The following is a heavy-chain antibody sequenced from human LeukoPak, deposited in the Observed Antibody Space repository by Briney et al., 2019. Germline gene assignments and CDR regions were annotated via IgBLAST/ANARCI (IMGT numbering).Heavy chain of an antibody. CDR1: GFTFSSYA. J-gene: IGHJ4*02. CDR2: ISYDGSNK. D-gene: IGHD6-19*01. Sequence: GGSLRLSCAASGFTFSSYAMHWFRQAPGKGLEWVAVISYDGSNKYYADSAKGRFTISRDNSKNTLYLQMNSLRAEDTAVYYCARGFFSKQWLVPLWGQGTLVTVSS. V-gene: IGHV3-30-3*01. CDR3: ARGFFSKQWLVPL.